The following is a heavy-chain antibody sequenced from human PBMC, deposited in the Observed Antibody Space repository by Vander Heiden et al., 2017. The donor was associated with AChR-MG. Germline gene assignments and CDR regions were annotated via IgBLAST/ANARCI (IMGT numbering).Heavy chain of an antibody. CDR2: ITGSSDST. Sequence: QLLESGGGLVQPGESLRLPCAAPAFASWAYAMGWARQAPGKGLECVAVITGSSDSTSYADSVKGRFTISRDNSKNTVYLQMNSLRAEDTAIYYCAKTLLWVEDKRQFDYWGQGTVVTVSS. CDR3: AKTLLWVEDKRQFDY. D-gene: IGHD3-10*01. V-gene: IGHV3-23*01. J-gene: IGHJ4*02. CDR1: AFASWAYA.